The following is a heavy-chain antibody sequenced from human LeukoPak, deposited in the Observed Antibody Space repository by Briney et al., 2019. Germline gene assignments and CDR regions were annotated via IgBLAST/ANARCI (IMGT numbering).Heavy chain of an antibody. CDR2: IYHGGST. Sequence: SETLSLTCAVSGGSISSGGYSGSWIRHPPGKRLEMIGYIYHGGSTYYNPSLKSRVTISVDRSKNQFALKLSSVTAADTAVYYCARGGRAAFDYWGQGTLVTVSS. D-gene: IGHD2-15*01. V-gene: IGHV4-30-2*01. CDR1: GGSISSGGYS. J-gene: IGHJ4*02. CDR3: ARGGRAAFDY.